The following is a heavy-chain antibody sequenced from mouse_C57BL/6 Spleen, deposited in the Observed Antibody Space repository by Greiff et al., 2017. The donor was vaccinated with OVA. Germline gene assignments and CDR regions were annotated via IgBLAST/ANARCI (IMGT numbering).Heavy chain of an antibody. Sequence: QVQLQQSGPGLVQPSQSLSITCTVSGFSLTSYGVHWVRQSPGKGLEWLGVIWRGGSTDYNAAFMPRLSITKDNSKSQVFFKMNSLQADDTAIYSCAKNVRGVDYAMDYWGQGTSVTVSS. CDR3: AKNVRGVDYAMDY. CDR2: IWRGGST. V-gene: IGHV2-5*01. J-gene: IGHJ4*01. CDR1: GFSLTSYG.